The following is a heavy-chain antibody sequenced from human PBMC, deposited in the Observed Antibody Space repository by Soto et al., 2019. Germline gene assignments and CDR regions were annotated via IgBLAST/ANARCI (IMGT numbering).Heavy chain of an antibody. J-gene: IGHJ3*02. CDR1: GGSISSYY. V-gene: IGHV4-59*08. CDR3: ARLVYEGAFDI. D-gene: IGHD3-3*01. Sequence: QVQLQESGPGLVKPSETLSLTCTVSGGSISSYYWSWIRQPPGKGLEWIGYIYYSGSTNYNPSLKSRVTISVDTSKNQFSLKLSSVTAADTAVYYCARLVYEGAFDIWGQGTMVTVSS. CDR2: IYYSGST.